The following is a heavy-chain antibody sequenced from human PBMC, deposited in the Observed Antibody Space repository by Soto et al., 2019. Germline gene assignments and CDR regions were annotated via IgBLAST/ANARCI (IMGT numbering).Heavy chain of an antibody. CDR2: ISYDGSNK. CDR1: GFTFSSYG. Sequence: QVQLVESGGGVVQPGRSLRLSCAASGFTFSSYGMHWVRQAPGKGLEWVAVISYDGSNKYYADSVKGRFTISRDNSKNTLYLQKNSLRAEDTAVYYCAKDRGERLGFFDYWGQGTLVTVSS. CDR3: AKDRGERLGFFDY. J-gene: IGHJ4*02. V-gene: IGHV3-30*18. D-gene: IGHD1-1*01.